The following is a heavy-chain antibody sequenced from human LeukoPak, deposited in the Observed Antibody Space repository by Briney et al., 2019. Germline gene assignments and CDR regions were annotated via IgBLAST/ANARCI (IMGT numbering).Heavy chain of an antibody. CDR2: ISSDGTYT. CDR3: ARVPGSSGGYYVGDF. J-gene: IGHJ4*02. D-gene: IGHD1-26*01. V-gene: IGHV3-74*01. CDR1: GFTFSSHL. Sequence: GGSLRLSCAASGFTFSSHLMHWVRQAPGEGLVWVSRISSDGTYTNYADSVRGRFTISRDNAKNTLYLQMNSLRAEDTAVYYCARVPGSSGGYYVGDFWGQGTLVTVSS.